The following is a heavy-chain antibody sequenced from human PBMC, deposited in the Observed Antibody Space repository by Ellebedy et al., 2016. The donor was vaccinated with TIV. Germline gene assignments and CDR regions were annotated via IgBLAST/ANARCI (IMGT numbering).Heavy chain of an antibody. D-gene: IGHD6-19*01. CDR1: GFTFSSHD. CDR3: ARATSGFDL. J-gene: IGHJ2*01. Sequence: GESLKISCAASGFTFSSHDMHWVRQATGQGLEWVSAIGTAGDTYYPGSVKGRFTISRENAKNSLYLQMNNLRAGDTAVYYCARATSGFDLWGRGTLVTVSS. V-gene: IGHV3-13*01. CDR2: IGTAGDT.